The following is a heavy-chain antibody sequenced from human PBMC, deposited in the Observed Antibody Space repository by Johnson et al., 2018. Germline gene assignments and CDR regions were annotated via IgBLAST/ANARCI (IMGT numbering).Heavy chain of an antibody. V-gene: IGHV3-13*01. CDR2: IGPVGDR. J-gene: IGHJ6*02. Sequence: VQLVESGGGLVQRGGSLRLSCAASGVSISNYDMHWARQVTGKGLEWVSGIGPVGDRYYAGSVKGRFIISREDAKNSLYLQMNSLRAGDTAVYYCARETSYYGRAMDVWGQGTTVTVSS. D-gene: IGHD1-26*01. CDR1: GVSISNYD. CDR3: ARETSYYGRAMDV.